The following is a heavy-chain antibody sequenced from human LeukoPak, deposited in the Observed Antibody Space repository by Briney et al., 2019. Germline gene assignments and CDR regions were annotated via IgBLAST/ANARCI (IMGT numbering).Heavy chain of an antibody. D-gene: IGHD2-15*01. Sequence: SVKVSCKASGGTFSSYAISWVRQAPGQGLEWMGRIIPILGTANYAQKFQGRVTITADKSTSTAYMELSSLRSEDTAVYYCARTLCSGGSCYRKPPDYWGQGTLVTVSS. CDR1: GGTFSSYA. CDR2: IIPILGTA. CDR3: ARTLCSGGSCYRKPPDY. V-gene: IGHV1-69*04. J-gene: IGHJ4*02.